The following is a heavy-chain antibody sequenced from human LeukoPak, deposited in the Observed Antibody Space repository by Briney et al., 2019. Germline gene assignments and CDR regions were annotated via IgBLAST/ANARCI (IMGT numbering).Heavy chain of an antibody. Sequence: PSETLSLTCAVSGGSISSGGYSWSWIRQPPGKGLEWIGYIYHSGSTYYNPSLKSRVTISVDRSKNQFSLKLSSVTAADTAVYYCARVGAAYYYGSGSYAWFDPWGQGTLVTVSS. V-gene: IGHV4-30-2*01. CDR3: ARVGAAYYYGSGSYAWFDP. J-gene: IGHJ5*02. CDR2: IYHSGST. CDR1: GGSISSGGYS. D-gene: IGHD3-10*01.